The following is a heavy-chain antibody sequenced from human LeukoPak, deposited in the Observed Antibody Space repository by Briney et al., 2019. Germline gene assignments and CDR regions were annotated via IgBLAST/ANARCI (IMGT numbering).Heavy chain of an antibody. CDR2: IRYDGSNK. V-gene: IGHV3-30*02. CDR1: GFTFSSYA. J-gene: IGHJ4*02. CDR3: VKTSGGVVVPAAMDY. Sequence: GASLRLSCAASGFTFSSYAMHWVRQAPGKGLEWVAFIRYDGSNKYYADSLKGRFTISRDNSKNTLYLQMNSLRSEDTAEYYCVKTSGGVVVPAAMDYCGQGTLVTVPS. D-gene: IGHD2-2*01.